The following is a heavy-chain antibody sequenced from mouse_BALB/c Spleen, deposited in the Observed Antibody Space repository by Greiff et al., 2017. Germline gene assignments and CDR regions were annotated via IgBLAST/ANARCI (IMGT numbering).Heavy chain of an antibody. D-gene: IGHD2-2*01. Sequence: VQLQQSGPELVKPGASVKISCKASGYSFTGYYMHWVKQSHVKSLEWIGRINPYNGATSYNQNFKDKASLTVDKSSSTAYMELHSLTSEDSAVYYCARSYGYGGGWFAYWGQGTLVTVSA. CDR1: GYSFTGYY. CDR3: ARSYGYGGGWFAY. V-gene: IGHV1-31*01. J-gene: IGHJ3*01. CDR2: INPYNGAT.